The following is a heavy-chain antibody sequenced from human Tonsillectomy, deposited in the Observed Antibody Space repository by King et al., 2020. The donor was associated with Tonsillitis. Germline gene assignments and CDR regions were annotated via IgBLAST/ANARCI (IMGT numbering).Heavy chain of an antibody. D-gene: IGHD1-26*01. CDR2: IWPGDSDT. Sequence: VQLVQSGAEVKKPGESLKISCKVFGYSFTNYWIGWVRQMPGKGLEWMGIIWPGDSDTRYSPSFQGQVTISVDKSISTAYLQWSSLKASDTAMYYCARSGSYSSLDAFDIWGQGTMVTVSS. CDR3: ARSGSYSSLDAFDI. V-gene: IGHV5-51*03. CDR1: GYSFTNYW. J-gene: IGHJ3*02.